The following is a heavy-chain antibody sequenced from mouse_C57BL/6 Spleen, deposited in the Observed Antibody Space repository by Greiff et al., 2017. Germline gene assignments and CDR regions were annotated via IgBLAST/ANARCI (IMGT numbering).Heavy chain of an antibody. CDR1: GFSFNTYA. J-gene: IGHJ4*01. Sequence: EVQLVESGGGLVQPKGSLKLSCAASGFSFNTYAMNWVRQAPGKGLEWVARIRSKSNNYATYYADSVKDRFTISRDDSESMLYLQMNNLKTEDTAMYYCVGLYDYAMDYWGQGTSVTVSS. CDR2: IRSKSNNYAT. D-gene: IGHD2-3*01. V-gene: IGHV10-1*01. CDR3: VGLYDYAMDY.